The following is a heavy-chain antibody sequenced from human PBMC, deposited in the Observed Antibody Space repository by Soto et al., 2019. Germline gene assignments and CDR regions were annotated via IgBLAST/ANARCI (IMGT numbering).Heavy chain of an antibody. J-gene: IGHJ3*02. CDR2: ISGSGGST. CDR1: GFTFSSYA. V-gene: IGHV3-23*01. CDR3: AKDALIADYGDRSGAFDI. D-gene: IGHD4-17*01. Sequence: GGSLRLSCAASGFTFSSYAMSWVRQAPGKGLEWVSAISGSGGSTYYADSVKGRFTISRDNSKNTLYLQMNSLRAEDTAVYYCAKDALIADYGDRSGAFDIWGQGTMVTVSS.